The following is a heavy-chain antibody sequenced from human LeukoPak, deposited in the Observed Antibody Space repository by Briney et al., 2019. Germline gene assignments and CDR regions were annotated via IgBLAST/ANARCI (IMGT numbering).Heavy chain of an antibody. CDR3: ARAARLYYFAY. J-gene: IGHJ4*02. CDR2: IKQDGSEK. Sequence: GGSLRLSCAASGFTFSSYWMRWVRQAPGKVLEWVANIKQDGSEKYYVDSVKGRFTISRDNAKNSLYLQMNSLRAEDTAVYYCARAARLYYFAYWGQGTLVTVSS. CDR1: GFTFSSYW. V-gene: IGHV3-7*04.